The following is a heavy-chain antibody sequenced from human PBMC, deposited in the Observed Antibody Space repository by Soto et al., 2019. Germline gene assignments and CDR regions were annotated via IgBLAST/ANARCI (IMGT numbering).Heavy chain of an antibody. D-gene: IGHD5-18*01. V-gene: IGHV4-61*01. CDR2: IYYSGST. CDR1: GGSVSSGSYY. CDR3: ARDGHTAPGYLFDP. J-gene: IGHJ5*02. Sequence: SETLSLTCTVSGGSVSSGSYYWSWIRQPPGKGLEWIGYIYYSGSTNYNPSLKSRVTISVDTSKNQFSLKLSSVTAADTAVYYCARDGHTAPGYLFDPWGQGTLVTVSS.